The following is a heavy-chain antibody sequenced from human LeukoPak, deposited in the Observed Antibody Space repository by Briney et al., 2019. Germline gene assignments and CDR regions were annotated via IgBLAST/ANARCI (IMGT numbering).Heavy chain of an antibody. J-gene: IGHJ5*02. D-gene: IGHD3-10*01. CDR2: ISGSGGST. CDR1: GFTFSSYA. Sequence: GGSLRLSCAASGFTFSSYAMSWVRQAPGKGLEWVSAISGSGGSTYYADSVKGRFTISRDNSKNTLYLQMNSLRAEDTAVYYCARTKKENYYGSGSYYRYNWFDPWGQGTLVTVSS. CDR3: ARTKKENYYGSGSYYRYNWFDP. V-gene: IGHV3-23*01.